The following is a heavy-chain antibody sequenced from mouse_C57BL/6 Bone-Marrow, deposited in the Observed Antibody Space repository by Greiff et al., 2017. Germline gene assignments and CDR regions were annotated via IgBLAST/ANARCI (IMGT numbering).Heavy chain of an antibody. CDR2: IDPETGGT. J-gene: IGHJ4*01. CDR3: TKVTTHYYDMDY. V-gene: IGHV1-15*01. D-gene: IGHD2-1*01. Sequence: QVQLQQSGAELVRPGASVTLSCKASGYTFTDYEMHWVKQTPVHGLEWIGAIDPETGGTAYNEKFKGKAILTADKSSSTAYMGLRSLPSEDSAVYYCTKVTTHYYDMDYWGQGTSVTVSS. CDR1: GYTFTDYE.